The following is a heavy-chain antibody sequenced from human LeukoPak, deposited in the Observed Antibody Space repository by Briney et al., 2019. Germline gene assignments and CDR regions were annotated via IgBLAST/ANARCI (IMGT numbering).Heavy chain of an antibody. J-gene: IGHJ4*02. Sequence: ESGPALVKPTQTLTLTCTFSGFSLSTSGMCVSWIRQPPGKALEWLARIDWDDDKYYSTSLKTRLTISKDTSKNQVVLTMTNMDPVDTATYYCARRAYYDSSGYYSDWGQGTLVTVSS. D-gene: IGHD3-22*01. CDR1: GFSLSTSGMC. V-gene: IGHV2-70*11. CDR3: ARRAYYDSSGYYSD. CDR2: IDWDDDK.